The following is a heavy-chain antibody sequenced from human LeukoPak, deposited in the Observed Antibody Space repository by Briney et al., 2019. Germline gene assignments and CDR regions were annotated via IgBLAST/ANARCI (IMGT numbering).Heavy chain of an antibody. CDR1: GGSISSYY. V-gene: IGHV4-59*12. D-gene: IGHD4-23*01. Sequence: SETLSLTCTVSGGSISSYYWSWIRQPPGKGLEWIGYIYHSGSTYYNPSLKSRVTISVDRSKNQFSLKLSSVTAADTAVYYCARAVNYGGDYYGMDVWGQGTTVTVSS. CDR2: IYHSGST. CDR3: ARAVNYGGDYYGMDV. J-gene: IGHJ6*02.